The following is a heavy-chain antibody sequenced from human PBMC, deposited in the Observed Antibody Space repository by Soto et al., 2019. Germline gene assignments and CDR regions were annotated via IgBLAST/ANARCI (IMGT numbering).Heavy chain of an antibody. D-gene: IGHD3-22*01. CDR2: IVPIFSTA. CDR1: GDTFSNYA. CDR3: ARKYYYDSSGYYWLSAFEI. V-gene: IGHV1-69*05. J-gene: IGHJ3*02. Sequence: GASVKVSCKVSGDTFSNYAINWVRQAPGQGLEWMGAIVPIFSTANYAQKLQGRVTMTTDTSTSTAYMELRSLRSDDTAVYYCARKYYYDSSGYYWLSAFEIWGQGTMVTVSS.